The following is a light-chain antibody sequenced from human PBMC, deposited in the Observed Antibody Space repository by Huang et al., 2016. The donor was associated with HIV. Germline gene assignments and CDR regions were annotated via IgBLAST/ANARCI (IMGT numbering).Light chain of an antibody. Sequence: DIQMTQSPSSLSVAVGDRVTITCRASQSISSYLNWYQQKPGKAPKLLIYAASSLQSGVPSRFSGSGSGTYFTLTISSLQPEDFATYYCQQSYSTPRTFGQGTKLEIK. V-gene: IGKV1-39*01. CDR3: QQSYSTPRT. J-gene: IGKJ2*02. CDR1: QSISSY. CDR2: AAS.